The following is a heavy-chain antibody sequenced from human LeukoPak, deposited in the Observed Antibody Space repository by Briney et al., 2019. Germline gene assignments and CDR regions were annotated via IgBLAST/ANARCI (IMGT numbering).Heavy chain of an antibody. D-gene: IGHD3-10*01. CDR3: ARDFHYSGSGSYYNRAFDI. J-gene: IGHJ3*02. V-gene: IGHV1-69*06. CDR1: GGTFSSYA. Sequence: GASVKVSCKASGGTFSSYAISWVRQAPGQGLEWMGGIIPIFGTANYAQKFQGRVTITADKSTSTAYMELSSLRSEDTAVYYCARDFHYSGSGSYYNRAFDIWGQGTVVTVSS. CDR2: IIPIFGTA.